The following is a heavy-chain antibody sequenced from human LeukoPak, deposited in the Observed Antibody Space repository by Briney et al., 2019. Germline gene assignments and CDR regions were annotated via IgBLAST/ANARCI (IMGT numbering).Heavy chain of an antibody. CDR1: GGSISSSSYY. V-gene: IGHV4-39*07. D-gene: IGHD3-10*01. J-gene: IGHJ5*02. CDR2: IYYSGST. Sequence: PSETLSLTCTVSGGSISSSSYYWGWIRQPPGKGLEWIGSIYYSGSTYYNPSLKSRVTISVDTSKNQFSLKLSSVTAADTAVYYCARGHWVRGVIITLGWFDPWGQGTLVTVSS. CDR3: ARGHWVRGVIITLGWFDP.